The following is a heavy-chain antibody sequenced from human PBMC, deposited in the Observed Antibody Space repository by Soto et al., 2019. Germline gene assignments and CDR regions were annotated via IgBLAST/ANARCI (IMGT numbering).Heavy chain of an antibody. J-gene: IGHJ4*01. Sequence: GGSPRLSCAASGFTVSSNYMSWVRQAPGKGLEWVSVIYSGGSTYYADSVKGRFTISRDNSKNTLDLQMNSLRAGDTAVYYCARTEYGDYVQGYYLGQGTLVTVSS. CDR1: GFTVSSNY. V-gene: IGHV3-66*01. D-gene: IGHD4-17*01. CDR3: ARTEYGDYVQGYY. CDR2: IYSGGST.